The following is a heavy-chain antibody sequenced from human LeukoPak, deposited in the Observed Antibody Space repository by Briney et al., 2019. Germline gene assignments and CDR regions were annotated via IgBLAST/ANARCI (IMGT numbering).Heavy chain of an antibody. CDR1: GFTFSNHW. V-gene: IGHV3-7*01. Sequence: GGSLRLSCAASGFTFSNHWMSWVRQARGKGLEWVANVKEDGSEKYYVDSVKGRFTISRDNAKNSLYLQMNSLTAEDTAVYYFARATRGYWGQGTLVTVSS. CDR3: ARATRGY. CDR2: VKEDGSEK. J-gene: IGHJ4*02. D-gene: IGHD2-15*01.